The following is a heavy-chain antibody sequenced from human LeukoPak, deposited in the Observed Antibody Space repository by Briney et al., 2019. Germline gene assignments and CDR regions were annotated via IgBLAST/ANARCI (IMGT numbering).Heavy chain of an antibody. V-gene: IGHV3-23*01. CDR1: GFTFRSYA. CDR2: ITNSGGST. J-gene: IGHJ6*02. Sequence: GGSLRLSCAASGFTFRSYAMSWVSQAPGKGLEWVSAITNSGGSTYYADSVKGRFSISRDNSKNTLYLQMSSLRAEDTAVYYCAKSGDYDFWSGTPLRYGMDVWGQGTTVTVSS. D-gene: IGHD3-3*01. CDR3: AKSGDYDFWSGTPLRYGMDV.